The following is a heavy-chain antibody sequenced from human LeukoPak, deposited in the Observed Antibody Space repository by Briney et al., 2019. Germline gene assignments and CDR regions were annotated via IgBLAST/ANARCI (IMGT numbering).Heavy chain of an antibody. CDR1: GFTFSNYG. V-gene: IGHV3-21*01. D-gene: IGHD3-10*01. Sequence: GGSLRLSCAASGFTFSNYGMNWVRQAPGKGLEWVSSISSSSSYIYYADSVKGRFTISRDNAKNSLYLQMNSLRAEDTAVYYCAREFMVRGVIISWGKGTTVTVSS. CDR3: AREFMVRGVIIS. CDR2: ISSSSSYI. J-gene: IGHJ6*04.